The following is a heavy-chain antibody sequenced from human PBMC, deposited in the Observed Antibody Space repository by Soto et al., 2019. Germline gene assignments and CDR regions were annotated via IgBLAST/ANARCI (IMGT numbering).Heavy chain of an antibody. J-gene: IGHJ4*02. V-gene: IGHV3-23*01. CDR2: IGDWNNRA. D-gene: IGHD3-10*02. CDR1: GFTFSSYA. CDR3: AKDLGWGWYHNAHHFDS. Sequence: LRLSSAASGFTFSSYAMTWVRQAPGKGLEWVSSIGDWNNRADYADSVKGRFNISRDNSNNTLYLQMNNLRAEDTGVYYCAKDLGWGWYHNAHHFDSWGQGALVTVSS.